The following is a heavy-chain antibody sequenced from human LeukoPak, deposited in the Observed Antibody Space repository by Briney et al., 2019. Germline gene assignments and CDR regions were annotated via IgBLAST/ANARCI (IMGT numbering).Heavy chain of an antibody. CDR3: ARQGSYSSGWNSFDY. Sequence: SETLSLTCTVSGGSISSSSYHWGWIRQPPGKGLEWIGRIYYSGSTYYNPSLKSRVTISVDTSKNQFSLKLSSVTAADTAVYYCARQGSYSSGWNSFDYWGQGTLVTVSS. D-gene: IGHD6-19*01. CDR1: GGSISSSSYH. V-gene: IGHV4-39*01. J-gene: IGHJ4*02. CDR2: IYYSGST.